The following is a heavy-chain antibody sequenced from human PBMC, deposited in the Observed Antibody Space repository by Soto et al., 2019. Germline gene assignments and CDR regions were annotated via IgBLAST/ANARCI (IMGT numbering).Heavy chain of an antibody. V-gene: IGHV1-18*01. CDR2: INPYNGNT. D-gene: IGHD3-22*01. CDR3: AKGKSSVYGAFDM. J-gene: IGHJ3*02. Sequence: GASVKVSCKTSDYTFTSYGISWVRQAPRQGLEWMGWINPYNGNTYYADSVKGRFTISRDNVKNTLSLQMNSLRAEDTALYYCAKGKSSVYGAFDMWGQGTMVTVSS. CDR1: DYTFTSYG.